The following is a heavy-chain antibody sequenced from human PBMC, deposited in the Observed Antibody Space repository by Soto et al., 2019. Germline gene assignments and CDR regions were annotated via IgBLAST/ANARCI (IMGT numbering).Heavy chain of an antibody. Sequence: ASVKVSCKASGYTFTGYYMHWVRQAPGQGLEWMGWINPNSGGTNYAQKFQGWVTMTRDTSISTACMELSRLRSDDTAVYYCARSGGSGYYSAILDYWGQGTLVTVSS. D-gene: IGHD3-22*01. CDR2: INPNSGGT. J-gene: IGHJ4*02. CDR1: GYTFTGYY. V-gene: IGHV1-2*04. CDR3: ARSGGSGYYSAILDY.